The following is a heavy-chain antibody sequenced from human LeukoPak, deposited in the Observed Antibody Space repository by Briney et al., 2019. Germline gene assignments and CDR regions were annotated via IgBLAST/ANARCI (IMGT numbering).Heavy chain of an antibody. CDR3: ARDPGHIVVVTGWFDP. D-gene: IGHD2-21*02. CDR2: TYYRSKWYN. V-gene: IGHV6-1*01. J-gene: IGHJ5*02. CDR1: GDSVSSNSAA. Sequence: SQTLSLTCAISGDSVSSNSAAWNWIRQSPSRGLEWLGRTYYRSKWYNGYAVSVKSRITINPDTSKNQFSLQLNSVTPEDTAVYYCARDPGHIVVVTGWFDPWGQGTLVTVSS.